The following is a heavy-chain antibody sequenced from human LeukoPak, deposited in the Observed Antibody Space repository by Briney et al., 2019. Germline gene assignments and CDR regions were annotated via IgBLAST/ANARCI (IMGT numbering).Heavy chain of an antibody. CDR1: GGSISSYY. CDR3: ARDGVLIAAAEGYFDY. J-gene: IGHJ4*02. D-gene: IGHD6-13*01. V-gene: IGHV4-59*01. CDR2: IYYSGST. Sequence: SETLSLTCTVSGGSISSYYWSWIRQPPGKGLEWIGYIYYSGSTNYNPSLKSRVTISVDTSKNQFSLKLSSVAAADTAVYYCARDGVLIAAAEGYFDYWGQGTLVTVSS.